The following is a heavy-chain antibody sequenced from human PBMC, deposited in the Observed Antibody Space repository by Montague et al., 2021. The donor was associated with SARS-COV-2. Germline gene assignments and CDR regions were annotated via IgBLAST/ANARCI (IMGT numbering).Heavy chain of an antibody. CDR3: ARASLVRGVIITRVRYSYYMDV. J-gene: IGHJ6*03. V-gene: IGHV1-8*01. CDR2: MNPNSGNT. CDR1: GYTFTSYD. D-gene: IGHD3-10*01. Sequence: SVMVSCKASGYTFTSYDINWVRQAAVQGLEWMGWMNPNSGNTGYXQKLQGRVTMTRDTSMNTAYMELSSLRSEDTAVYYCARASLVRGVIITRVRYSYYMDVWGKGTTVTVSS.